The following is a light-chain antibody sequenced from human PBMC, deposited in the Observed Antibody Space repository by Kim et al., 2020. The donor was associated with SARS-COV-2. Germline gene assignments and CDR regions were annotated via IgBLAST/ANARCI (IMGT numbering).Light chain of an antibody. CDR1: RSDVGGYNF. CDR3: SSYSSTTPVV. V-gene: IGLV2-14*03. J-gene: IGLJ2*01. Sequence: GQSIAISCTGTRSDVGGYNFVSWYQQRPGKAPKLIIYDVSSRPSGVSTRFSGSKSGTTASLTISGLQAEDEADYYCSSYSSTTPVVFGGGTKVTVL. CDR2: DVS.